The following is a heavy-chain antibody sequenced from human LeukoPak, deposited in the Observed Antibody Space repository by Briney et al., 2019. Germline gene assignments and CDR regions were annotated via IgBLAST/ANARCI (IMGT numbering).Heavy chain of an antibody. CDR1: GFTFSSYA. V-gene: IGHV3-30-3*01. D-gene: IGHD6-13*01. CDR2: ISYDGSDK. J-gene: IGHJ4*02. Sequence: GGSLRLSCATSGFTFSSYAMHWVRQAPGKGLQWVAVISYDGSDKYYADSVKGRFTISRDNSKNTLYLQMNSLRAEDTAVYYCARDRLPGIAAAGTSYYFDYWGQGTLVTVSS. CDR3: ARDRLPGIAAAGTSYYFDY.